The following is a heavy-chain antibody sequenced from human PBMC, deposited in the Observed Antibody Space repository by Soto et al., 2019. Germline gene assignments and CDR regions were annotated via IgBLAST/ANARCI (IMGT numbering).Heavy chain of an antibody. Sequence: PGGSLRLSCAASGFTFSSYSMNWVRQAPGKGLEWASSISSSSSYIYYADSVKGRFTISRDNAKNSLYLQMNSLRAEDTAVYYCARDELAAAGTYYYYGMDVWGQGTTVTVSS. CDR1: GFTFSSYS. V-gene: IGHV3-21*01. J-gene: IGHJ6*02. CDR2: ISSSSSYI. D-gene: IGHD6-13*01. CDR3: ARDELAAAGTYYYYGMDV.